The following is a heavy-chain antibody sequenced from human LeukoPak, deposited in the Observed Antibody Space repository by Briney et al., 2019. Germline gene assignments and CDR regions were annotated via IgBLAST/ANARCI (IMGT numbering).Heavy chain of an antibody. CDR2: IWYDGSNK. D-gene: IGHD3-10*01. Sequence: PGGSLRLSCAASGFTFSDYYMSWVRQAPGKGLEWVAVIWYDGSNKYYADSVKGRFTISRDNSKNTLYLQMNSLRAEDTAVYYCAKDGDSGDFDYWGQGTLVTVSS. CDR3: AKDGDSGDFDY. J-gene: IGHJ4*02. V-gene: IGHV3-30*02. CDR1: GFTFSDYY.